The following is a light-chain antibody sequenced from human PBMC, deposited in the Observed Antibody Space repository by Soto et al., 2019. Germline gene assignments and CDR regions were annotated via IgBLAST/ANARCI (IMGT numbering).Light chain of an antibody. Sequence: EIVMTQSPATLSVSPGERATLSCRASQSVSSNLAWYQQKPSQAPRLLIYGASTRATGIPARFSGSGSGTEFTLTINSLQSEDFVVYYCQQYNNWPRTFGQGTKVDIK. J-gene: IGKJ1*01. CDR1: QSVSSN. CDR3: QQYNNWPRT. CDR2: GAS. V-gene: IGKV3-15*01.